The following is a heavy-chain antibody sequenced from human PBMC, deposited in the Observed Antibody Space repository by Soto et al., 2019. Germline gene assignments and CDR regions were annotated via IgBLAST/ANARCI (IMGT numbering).Heavy chain of an antibody. Sequence: SVKVSCKASGGTFSSYAISWVRQAPGQGLEWMGGIIPIFGTANYAQKFQGRVTITADESTSTAYMELSSLRSEDTAVYYCARDLGCLNTARGTSCSVGWGQGTLVTVSS. J-gene: IGHJ4*02. CDR2: IIPIFGTA. CDR3: ARDLGCLNTARGTSCSVG. CDR1: GGTFSSYA. V-gene: IGHV1-69*13. D-gene: IGHD5-18*01.